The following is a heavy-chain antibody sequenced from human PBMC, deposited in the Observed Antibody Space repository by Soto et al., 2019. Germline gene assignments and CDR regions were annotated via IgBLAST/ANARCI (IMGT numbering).Heavy chain of an antibody. CDR3: ARLPRSGWDHYCCGMDV. V-gene: IGHV3-30*03. CDR1: GFTFSTYG. D-gene: IGHD6-19*01. CDR2: MSHDGSHK. J-gene: IGHJ6*02. Sequence: QVQLVESGGGVVQAGGSLGLSCTASGFTFSTYGMHWVRQAPGKGPEWVAVMSHDGSHKAFLDSVKGRFIISRDNSKKTLYLQMNSLRRDDTAVYYCARLPRSGWDHYCCGMDVWGQGTTVIVSS.